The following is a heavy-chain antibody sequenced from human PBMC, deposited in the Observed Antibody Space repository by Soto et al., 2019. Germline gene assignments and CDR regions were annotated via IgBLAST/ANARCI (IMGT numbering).Heavy chain of an antibody. Sequence: SETLSLTCTVSGGSISSSSYYWGWIRQPPGKGLEWIGSIYYSGSTYYNPSLKSRVTISVDTSKNQFSLKLSSVTAADTAVYYCARIVVTQADPYGMDVWGQGTTVTVSS. CDR1: GGSISSSSYY. CDR3: ARIVVTQADPYGMDV. J-gene: IGHJ6*02. D-gene: IGHD1-26*01. CDR2: IYYSGST. V-gene: IGHV4-39*01.